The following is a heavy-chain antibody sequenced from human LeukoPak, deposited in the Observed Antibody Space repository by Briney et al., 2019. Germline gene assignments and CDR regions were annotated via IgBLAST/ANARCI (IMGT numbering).Heavy chain of an antibody. CDR2: ISPNSGGT. Sequence: GASVKVSCKASGYTFIAYYMHWVRQAPGQGLEWMGWISPNSGGTKYAQKFQGRVTMTRDTSISTVYMELSRLRSDDTAVYYCARVRGGNNYHFDYWGQGTLVTVSS. D-gene: IGHD1-26*01. J-gene: IGHJ4*02. CDR3: ARVRGGNNYHFDY. CDR1: GYTFIAYY. V-gene: IGHV1-2*02.